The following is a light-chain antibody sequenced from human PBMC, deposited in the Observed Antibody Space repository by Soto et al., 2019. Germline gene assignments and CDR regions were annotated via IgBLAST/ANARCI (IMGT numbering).Light chain of an antibody. CDR3: QQYGSSPVTT. Sequence: EIVLTQSPGTLSLSPGERATLSCRASQSVSSSYLAWYQQKPGQAPRLLIYGASSRATGIPDRFSGSGSGTDFTLTISRLEPEEFAVYYCQQYGSSPVTTFGQGNKWDIK. CDR1: QSVSSSY. V-gene: IGKV3-20*01. CDR2: GAS. J-gene: IGKJ1*01.